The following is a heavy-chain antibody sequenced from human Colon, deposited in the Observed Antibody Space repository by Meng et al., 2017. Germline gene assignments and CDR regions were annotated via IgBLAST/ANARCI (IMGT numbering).Heavy chain of an antibody. D-gene: IGHD4-11*01. CDR2: IHYSEST. J-gene: IGHJ4*02. CDR1: GGSISSGGYY. Sequence: QVQLQESGPGLVKPSQTLSLTCSVSGGSISSGGYYWSWIRQHPGKGLEWIGYIHYSESTYYNPSLKSRVTISVDTSKNQFSLKLSSVIAADTAVYYCARVPHPDYSNYGWSFDYWGQGTLVTVSS. CDR3: ARVPHPDYSNYGWSFDY. V-gene: IGHV4-30-4*08.